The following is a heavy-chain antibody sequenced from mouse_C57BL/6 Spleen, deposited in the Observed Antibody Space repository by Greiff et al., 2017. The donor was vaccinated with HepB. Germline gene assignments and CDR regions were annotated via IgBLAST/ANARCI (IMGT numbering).Heavy chain of an antibody. Sequence: DVKLVESGGDLVKPGGSLKLSCAASGFTFSSYGMSWVRQTPDKRLEWVATISSGGSYTYYPDSVKGRFTISRDNAKNTLYLQMSSLKSEDTAMYYCARQDYYGSWYFDVWGTGTTVTVSS. D-gene: IGHD1-1*01. CDR3: ARQDYYGSWYFDV. CDR1: GFTFSSYG. CDR2: ISSGGSYT. J-gene: IGHJ1*03. V-gene: IGHV5-6*02.